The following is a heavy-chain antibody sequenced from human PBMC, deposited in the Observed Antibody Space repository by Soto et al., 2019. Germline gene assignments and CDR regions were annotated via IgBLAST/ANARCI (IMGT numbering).Heavy chain of an antibody. D-gene: IGHD5-12*01. J-gene: IGHJ3*02. CDR1: GCSISSYY. Sequence: SETLSLTFTGSGCSISSYYWSWIRQPPGKGLEWIGYIYYSGSTNYNPSLKSRVTISVDTSKNQFSLKLSSVTAADTAVYYCARDLAGYRAFDIWGQGTMVTVSS. CDR2: IYYSGST. V-gene: IGHV4-59*01. CDR3: ARDLAGYRAFDI.